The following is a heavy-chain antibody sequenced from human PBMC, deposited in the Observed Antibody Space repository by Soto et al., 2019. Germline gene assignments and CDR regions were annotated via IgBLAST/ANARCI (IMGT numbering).Heavy chain of an antibody. J-gene: IGHJ4*02. V-gene: IGHV3-23*01. CDR1: GLTFSRDA. Sequence: GGSLRLSCAASGLTFSRDAMSWVRQAPGKGLEWVSAISGSGGSTYYADSVKGRFTISRDNSKNTLYLQMNSLRAEDTAVYYCAKAGDMITFGGVIVMDPYHFYYWGQGTLVTVSS. D-gene: IGHD3-16*02. CDR3: AKAGDMITFGGVIVMDPYHFYY. CDR2: ISGSGGST.